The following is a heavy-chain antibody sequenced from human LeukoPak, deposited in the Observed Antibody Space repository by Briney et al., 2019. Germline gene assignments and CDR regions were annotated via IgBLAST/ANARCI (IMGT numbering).Heavy chain of an antibody. Sequence: GGSLRLSCAASGFTFRSYAMSWVRQAPGKGLEWVSAISGSGGSTYYADSVKGRFTISRDNAKHSLYLQMNSLRAEDTAVYYCARRSSYLGSFDYWGQGTLVTVSS. J-gene: IGHJ4*02. V-gene: IGHV3-23*01. CDR1: GFTFRSYA. CDR3: ARRSSYLGSFDY. D-gene: IGHD1-26*01. CDR2: ISGSGGST.